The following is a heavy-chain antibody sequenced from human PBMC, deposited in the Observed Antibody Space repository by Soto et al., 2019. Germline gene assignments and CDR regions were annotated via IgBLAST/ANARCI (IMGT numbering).Heavy chain of an antibody. V-gene: IGHV1-18*01. CDR1: GYTFTNYG. J-gene: IGHJ5*02. CDR2: ISAYNGNT. CDR3: ESVCGSIAVAFDCFDP. Sequence: GASVKVSCKASGYTFTNYGITWVRQAPGQGLEGMGWISAYNGNTNYTQRLQGRVTMTTNTSTSTAYMEMRSLRSDDTAVYYCESVCGSIAVAFDCFDPWGQGTLVIVSS. D-gene: IGHD2-21*01.